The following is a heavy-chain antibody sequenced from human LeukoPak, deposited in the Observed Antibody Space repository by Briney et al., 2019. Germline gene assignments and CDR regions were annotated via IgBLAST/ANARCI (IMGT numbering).Heavy chain of an antibody. CDR2: INHSGST. J-gene: IGHJ6*03. CDR1: GWPFSGYY. CDR3: ARTTVTGVRSMDV. V-gene: IGHV4-34*01. Sequence: SETLSLTCAVYGWPFSGYYWSWIRQPPGKGLDGIGEINHSGSTNYNPSLKSRVTISVDTSKNQFSLKLSSVTAADTAVYYCARTTVTGVRSMDVWGKGTTVTISS. D-gene: IGHD4-17*01.